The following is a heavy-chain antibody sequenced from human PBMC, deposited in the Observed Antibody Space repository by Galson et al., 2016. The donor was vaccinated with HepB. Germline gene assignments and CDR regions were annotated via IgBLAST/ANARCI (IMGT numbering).Heavy chain of an antibody. D-gene: IGHD2-2*02. CDR3: ARDGSPTSTNTAWFDP. J-gene: IGHJ5*02. CDR2: ISSSGGNT. CDR1: GFTFSSYV. Sequence: SLRLSCAASGFTFSSYVMNWVRQAPGKGLEWVSGISSSGGNTYYADSVKGRFTVSRDTSKNTVYLQMNSLRAEDTAVYYCARDGSPTSTNTAWFDPWGQGTLVTVSS. V-gene: IGHV3-23*01.